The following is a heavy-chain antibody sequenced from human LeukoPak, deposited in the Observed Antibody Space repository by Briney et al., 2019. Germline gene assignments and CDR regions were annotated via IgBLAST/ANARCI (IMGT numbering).Heavy chain of an antibody. Sequence: GGSLRLSCTDTGFSFSSYAMSWVRQAPEKGLEWVSTISGSGGGTYYADSVKGRFTISRDDSKNTLYLQMNSLRAEDTAVYYCATELGMYRNNYVDYWGQGTLVTVSS. CDR3: ATELGMYRNNYVDY. D-gene: IGHD1-26*01. CDR2: ISGSGGGT. CDR1: GFSFSSYA. J-gene: IGHJ4*02. V-gene: IGHV3-23*01.